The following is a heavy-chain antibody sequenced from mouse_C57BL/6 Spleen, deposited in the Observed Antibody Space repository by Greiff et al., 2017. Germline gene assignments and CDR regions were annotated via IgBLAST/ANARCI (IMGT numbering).Heavy chain of an antibody. CDR3: ARPFYYGNYIDY. D-gene: IGHD2-1*01. V-gene: IGHV5-17*01. CDR2: ISSGSSTI. J-gene: IGHJ2*01. CDR1: GFTFSDYG. Sequence: EVKVVESGGGLVKPGGSLKLSCAASGFTFSDYGMHWVRQAPEKGLEWVAYISSGSSTIYYADTVKGRFTISRDNAKNTLFLQMTRLRSEDTAMYYCARPFYYGNYIDYWGQGTTLTVSS.